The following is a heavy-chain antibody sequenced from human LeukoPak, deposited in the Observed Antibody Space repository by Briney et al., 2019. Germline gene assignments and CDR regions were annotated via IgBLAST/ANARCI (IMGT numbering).Heavy chain of an antibody. CDR1: GFTFSSYA. D-gene: IGHD4-11*01. J-gene: IGHJ3*02. Sequence: GGSLRLSCSASGFTFSSYAMHWVRQAPGKGREYVSAISSTGGSTYYADSVKGRFTISRDNSKNTLYLQMSSLRAEDTSVYYCVKAPRTTVVGFDIWGQGTMVTVSS. CDR3: VKAPRTTVVGFDI. CDR2: ISSTGGST. V-gene: IGHV3-64D*09.